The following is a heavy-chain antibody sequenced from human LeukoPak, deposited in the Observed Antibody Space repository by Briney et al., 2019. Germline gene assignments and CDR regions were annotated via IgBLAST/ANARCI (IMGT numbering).Heavy chain of an antibody. CDR3: ARAPSPAVTGLMDV. D-gene: IGHD6-19*01. V-gene: IGHV6-1*01. CDR1: GDSVSSNSAT. CDR2: TYYRSKWYN. Sequence: SQTLSLTCAISGDSVSSNSATWNWIRQSPSRGLEWLGRTYYRSKWYNDYAVSVKSRITVNPDSSRNQFSLQLNSVTPEDTAVYYCARAPSPAVTGLMDVWGQGATVTVSS. J-gene: IGHJ6*02.